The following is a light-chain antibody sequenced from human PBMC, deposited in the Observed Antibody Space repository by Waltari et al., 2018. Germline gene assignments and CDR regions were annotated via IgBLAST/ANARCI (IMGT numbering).Light chain of an antibody. J-gene: IGKJ4*01. Sequence: DIQMTQSPSTLSASVGDRITITCRASQSINTWLAWYQQKPGKAPKLLISKASSLQSEVPSRFSGSGFGTDFTLTISSLEPEDSAVYYCQERSNWPLLTFGGGTKVEIQ. CDR1: QSINTW. CDR3: QERSNWPLLT. V-gene: IGKV1-5*03. CDR2: KAS.